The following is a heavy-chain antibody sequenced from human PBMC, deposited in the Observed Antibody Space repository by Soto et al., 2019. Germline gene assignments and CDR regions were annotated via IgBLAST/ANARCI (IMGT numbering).Heavy chain of an antibody. J-gene: IGHJ4*02. Sequence: QVQLVQSGAGVKKPGASVKVSCKASRYTFTSYDINWVRQATGQGLEWMGWMNPNSGNAGYAQKLQSRVTMARNTSISTAHMELSSMRSEDTAVYYCARTLNGDNVDYWGQGTLVIVSS. CDR3: ARTLNGDNVDY. D-gene: IGHD4-17*01. V-gene: IGHV1-8*01. CDR1: RYTFTSYD. CDR2: MNPNSGNA.